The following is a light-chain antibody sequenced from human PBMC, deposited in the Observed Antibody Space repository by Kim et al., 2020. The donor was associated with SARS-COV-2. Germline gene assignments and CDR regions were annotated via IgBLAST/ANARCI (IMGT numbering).Light chain of an antibody. Sequence: QRVTIYGSGSASNMGSNAVHWYQQLPGKAPKLLIYSNKKRLSGVPDRFSGAKSGTSDSLAISGLQSEDEADYYCGAWDDGLNGYVFGTGTKVTVL. J-gene: IGLJ1*01. CDR3: GAWDDGLNGYV. V-gene: IGLV1-44*01. CDR1: ASNMGSNA. CDR2: SNK.